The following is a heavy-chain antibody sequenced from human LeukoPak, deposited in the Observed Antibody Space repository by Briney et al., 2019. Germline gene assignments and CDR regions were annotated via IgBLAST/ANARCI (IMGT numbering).Heavy chain of an antibody. CDR2: ISSNGGST. V-gene: IGHV3-64*01. Sequence: GGSLRLSCAASGFTFSSYAMHWVRQAPGKGLEYVSAISSNGGSTYYANSVKGRFTISRDNSKNTLYLQIGSLRAEDMAVYYCARDRVVGATSSLQHWGQGTLVTVSS. CDR1: GFTFSSYA. CDR3: ARDRVVGATSSLQH. D-gene: IGHD1-26*01. J-gene: IGHJ1*01.